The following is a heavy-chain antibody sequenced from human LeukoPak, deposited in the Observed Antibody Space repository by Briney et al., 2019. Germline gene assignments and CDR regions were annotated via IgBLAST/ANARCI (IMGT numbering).Heavy chain of an antibody. J-gene: IGHJ4*02. V-gene: IGHV3-30-3*01. CDR1: GFTFSSYA. D-gene: IGHD6-13*01. CDR3: ARGEGSSSWYYFDY. Sequence: GGSLRLSCAASGFTFSSYAMHWVRQAPGKGLEWVAVISYDGSNKYYADSVKGRFTISRDNSKNTLYLQMNSLRAEDTAVYYCARGEGSSSWYYFDYWGQGTLVTVS. CDR2: ISYDGSNK.